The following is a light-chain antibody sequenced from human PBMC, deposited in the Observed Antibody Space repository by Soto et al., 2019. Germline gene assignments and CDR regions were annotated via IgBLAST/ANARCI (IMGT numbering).Light chain of an antibody. V-gene: IGKV3-11*01. CDR2: DAS. CDR1: QSVSSY. CDR3: QQRSNWPLT. J-gene: IGKJ3*01. Sequence: EIVLTQSPATLSLSPGERATLSCRASQSVSSYLGWYQQKPGQAPRLLIYDASNRATGIPARFSGSGSGTDFTLPISSLEPEDFAVYYCQQRSNWPLTFGPGTKVDIK.